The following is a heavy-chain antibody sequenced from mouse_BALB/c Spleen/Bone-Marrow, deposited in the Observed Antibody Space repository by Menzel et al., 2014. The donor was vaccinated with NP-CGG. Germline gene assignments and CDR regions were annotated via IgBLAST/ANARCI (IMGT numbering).Heavy chain of an antibody. J-gene: IGHJ2*01. CDR2: IHPNSGNT. CDR3: XXHXXXAYXFDX. CDR1: GYTFTSSW. V-gene: IGHV1S130*01. Sequence: QVQLQQSGSVLVRPGASVKLSCKASGYTFTSSWMHWAKQRPGQGLEWIGEIHPNSGNTNYNEKFKGKATLTVDTSSSTAYVDLXSLXXXXSAXYXXXXHXXXAYXFDXXGXGTTLTVSS.